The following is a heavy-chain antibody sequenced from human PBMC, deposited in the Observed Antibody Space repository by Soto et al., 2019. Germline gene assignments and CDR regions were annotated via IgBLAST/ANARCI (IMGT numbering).Heavy chain of an antibody. CDR3: VRKATWYKSKWFDP. D-gene: IGHD1-20*01. V-gene: IGHV5-51*01. CDR2: IYDADSQT. Sequence: PAESVTISCEGSGITFTNYSIAWVLQLPGKGLEWMGGIYDADSQTTYGPTFQGQVAISADNSVNTAYLHWRSLKGSEAAIYFCVRKATWYKSKWFDPWGHGT. CDR1: GITFTNYS. J-gene: IGHJ5*02.